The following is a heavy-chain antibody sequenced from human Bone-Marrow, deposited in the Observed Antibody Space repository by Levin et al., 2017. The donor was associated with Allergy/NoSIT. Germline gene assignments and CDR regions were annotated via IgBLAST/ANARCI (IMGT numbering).Heavy chain of an antibody. CDR3: VRDSHGGDYNWYFDL. CDR2: IGIAGDT. Sequence: PGGSLRLSCAASGFTFSSYDMHWVRQPTGKGLEWVSAIGIAGDTYYPDSVKGRFTISRENAKNSLYLQMNSLRAGDTAVYYCVRDSHGGDYNWYFDLWGRGTLVTVSS. V-gene: IGHV3-13*01. D-gene: IGHD4-17*01. J-gene: IGHJ2*01. CDR1: GFTFSSYD.